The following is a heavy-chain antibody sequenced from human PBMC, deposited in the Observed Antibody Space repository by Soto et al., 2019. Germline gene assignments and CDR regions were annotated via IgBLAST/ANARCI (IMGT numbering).Heavy chain of an antibody. CDR2: ISPDNGNT. Sequence: ASVKVSCKASGYTFTIYGINWVRQAPGQGLEWRGWISPDNGNTNYAQKLQGRVTMTTDTSTSTAYMELRSLRSDDTAVYYCARALGYSAYAGMDFWGQGTTVTVSS. V-gene: IGHV1-18*01. CDR3: ARALGYSAYAGMDF. D-gene: IGHD5-12*01. CDR1: GYTFTIYG. J-gene: IGHJ6*02.